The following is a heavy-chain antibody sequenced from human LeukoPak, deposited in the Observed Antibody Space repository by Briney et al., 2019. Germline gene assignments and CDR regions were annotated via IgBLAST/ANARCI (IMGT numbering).Heavy chain of an antibody. CDR1: GYTFTGYY. D-gene: IGHD6-19*01. V-gene: IGHV1-2*02. J-gene: IGHJ4*02. CDR3: ASGVVGDSSGWSDFSIGY. CDR2: INPNSGGT. Sequence: ASVKVSCKASGYTFTGYYMHWVRQAPGQGLEWMGWINPNSGGTNYAQKFQGRVTMTRDTSISTAYMELSRLRSDDTAVYYCASGVVGDSSGWSDFSIGYWGQGTLVTVSS.